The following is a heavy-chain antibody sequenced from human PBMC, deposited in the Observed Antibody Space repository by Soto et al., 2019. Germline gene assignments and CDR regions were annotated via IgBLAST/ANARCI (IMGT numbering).Heavy chain of an antibody. CDR1: GFTFSYYW. V-gene: IGHV3-74*01. J-gene: IGHJ4*02. Sequence: GSLRLSCAASGFTFSYYWMHWVRQAPGQGLVWVSRIHSDGSSTTYADSVKGRFTISRDNAKNSLYLQMNSLRDEDTAVYYCARGLYYYDSRGYWGYWGQGTLVTVSS. D-gene: IGHD3-22*01. CDR2: IHSDGSST. CDR3: ARGLYYYDSRGYWGY.